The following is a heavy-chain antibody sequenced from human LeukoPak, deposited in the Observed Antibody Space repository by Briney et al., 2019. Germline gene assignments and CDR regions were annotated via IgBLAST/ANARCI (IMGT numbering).Heavy chain of an antibody. CDR2: NYYSGST. J-gene: IGHJ6*02. V-gene: IGHV4-31*03. D-gene: IGHD2-15*01. CDR1: GGSISRGDYS. CDR3: ARGPYSGASYYYYYGMDV. Sequence: SQTLSLTCTVSGGSISRGDYSWSWIRQHPGKDLEWIGDNYYSGSTYHNPSLKSRITISQDTSKNQFSLKLTSVTAADTAVYYCARGPYSGASYYYYYGMDVWGQGTTVTVSS.